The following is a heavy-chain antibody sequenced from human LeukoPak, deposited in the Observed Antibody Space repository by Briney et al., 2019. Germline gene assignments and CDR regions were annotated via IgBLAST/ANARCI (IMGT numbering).Heavy chain of an antibody. D-gene: IGHD3-22*01. CDR3: ARGSSKYYYDSSGIDY. CDR2: INHSGST. J-gene: IGHJ4*02. Sequence: PSETLSLTCAVYGGSFSGYYWSWIRQPPGKGLEWIGEINHSGSTNYNPSLKSRVTISVDTSKNQFSLKLSSVTAADTAVYYCARGSSKYYYDSSGIDYWGQGTLVTVSS. CDR1: GGSFSGYY. V-gene: IGHV4-34*01.